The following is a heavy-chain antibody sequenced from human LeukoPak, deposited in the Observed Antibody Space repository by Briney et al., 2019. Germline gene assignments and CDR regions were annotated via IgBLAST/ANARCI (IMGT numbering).Heavy chain of an antibody. J-gene: IGHJ4*02. D-gene: IGHD3-16*02. Sequence: PGGSLRLSCAASGLTFSSYSMNWVRQAPGKGLAWVSYISSSSDIIYYADSVKGRFTISRDNAKNSLYLQMNSLRAEDTAVYFCASQYIWGSYRSPNFDYWGQGTLVTVSS. CDR2: ISSSSDII. V-gene: IGHV3-48*01. CDR1: GLTFSSYS. CDR3: ASQYIWGSYRSPNFDY.